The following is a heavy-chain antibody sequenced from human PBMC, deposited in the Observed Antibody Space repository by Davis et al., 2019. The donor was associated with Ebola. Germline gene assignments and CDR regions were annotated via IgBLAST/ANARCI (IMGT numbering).Heavy chain of an antibody. J-gene: IGHJ3*01. CDR1: GFPLSSYS. V-gene: IGHV3-48*02. CDR2: ISSDSYTI. Sequence: PGGSLRLSCAASGFPLSSYSMNWVRQAPGRGLEWVSFISSDSYTIYYADSVKGRFTISRDNAKNSLYLQLNSLRDEDTAVYYCAREWTSETSTNAFDFWGQGTVVTVSS. D-gene: IGHD3/OR15-3a*01. CDR3: AREWTSETSTNAFDF.